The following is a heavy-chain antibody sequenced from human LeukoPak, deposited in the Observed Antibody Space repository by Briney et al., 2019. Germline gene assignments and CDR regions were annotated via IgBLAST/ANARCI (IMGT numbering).Heavy chain of an antibody. CDR3: ARHLSEYCSSTSCYEIDP. CDR1: GYTFTGYY. Sequence: ASVKVSCKACGYTFTGYYIHWVRQAPGQGLEWMGWMFPNSGDTKYAQKFQGRLTMTRDKSISTAYLQWSSLNASDTAMYYCARHLSEYCSSTSCYEIDPWGQGTLVTVSS. CDR2: MFPNSGDT. V-gene: IGHV1-2*02. D-gene: IGHD2-2*01. J-gene: IGHJ5*02.